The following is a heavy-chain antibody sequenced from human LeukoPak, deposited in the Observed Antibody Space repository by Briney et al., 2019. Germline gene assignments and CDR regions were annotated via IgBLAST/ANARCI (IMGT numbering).Heavy chain of an antibody. CDR2: IYYSGST. J-gene: IGHJ2*01. CDR3: ARRTYSSSGYFDL. V-gene: IGHV4-59*01. CDR1: GGSISSYY. D-gene: IGHD6-6*01. Sequence: SETLSLTCTVSGGSISSYYWSWIRQPPGKGLEWIGNIYYSGSTNYNPSLKSRVTISVDTSKNQFSLKLSSVTAADTAVYYCARRTYSSSGYFDLWGRGTLVTVSS.